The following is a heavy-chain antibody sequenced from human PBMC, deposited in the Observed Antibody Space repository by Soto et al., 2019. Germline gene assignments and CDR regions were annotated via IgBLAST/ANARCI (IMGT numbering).Heavy chain of an antibody. V-gene: IGHV3-30*18. D-gene: IGHD4-17*01. CDR3: AKVSDWDYGDKNAFDI. CDR2: ISYDGSNK. Sequence: SLRLSCAASGFTFSSYGMHWVRQAPGKGLEWVAVISYDGSNKYYADSVKGRFTISRDNSKNTLYLQMNSLRAEDTAVYYCAKVSDWDYGDKNAFDIWGQGTMVTVSS. CDR1: GFTFSSYG. J-gene: IGHJ3*02.